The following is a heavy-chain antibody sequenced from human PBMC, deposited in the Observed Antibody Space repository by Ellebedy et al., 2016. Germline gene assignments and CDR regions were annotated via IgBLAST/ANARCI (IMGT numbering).Heavy chain of an antibody. CDR2: INAGNGDT. CDR1: GNSFTRYG. J-gene: IGHJ6*03. CDR3: ARDGPEGYYYMDV. D-gene: IGHD7-27*01. Sequence: ASVKVSCKASGNSFTRYGLHWVRQALGQRLEWMGWINAGNGDTKYAQKNKGRVTITRDTSASTAYMELSSLRSDETAVYYCARDGPEGYYYMDVWGKGTTVTVSS. V-gene: IGHV1-3*01.